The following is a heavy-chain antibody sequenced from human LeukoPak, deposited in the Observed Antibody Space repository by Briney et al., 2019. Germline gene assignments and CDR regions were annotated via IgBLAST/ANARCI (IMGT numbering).Heavy chain of an antibody. Sequence: PGGSLRLSCAASGFTFSDYYMSWIHQAPGKGLEWVSYISSSGSTIYYADSVKGRFTISRDNAKNSLYLQMNSLRAEDTAVYYCARDLDYYDSSGYHEKYNWFDPWGQGTLVTVSS. CDR2: ISSSGSTI. V-gene: IGHV3-11*04. CDR1: GFTFSDYY. D-gene: IGHD3-22*01. CDR3: ARDLDYYDSSGYHEKYNWFDP. J-gene: IGHJ5*02.